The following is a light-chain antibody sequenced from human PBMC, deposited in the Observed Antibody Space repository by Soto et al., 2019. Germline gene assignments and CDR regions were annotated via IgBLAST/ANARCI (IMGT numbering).Light chain of an antibody. J-gene: IGKJ5*01. V-gene: IGKV1-5*03. Sequence: DIQMTQSPSTLSASVGDRVTITCRASQSISSWVAWYQQKPGKAPKLLIYKASSLESGVPSRFSGTGSETDFTLTISSLQPEDFATYYCQQANSFPFTFGQGTRLEIK. CDR1: QSISSW. CDR2: KAS. CDR3: QQANSFPFT.